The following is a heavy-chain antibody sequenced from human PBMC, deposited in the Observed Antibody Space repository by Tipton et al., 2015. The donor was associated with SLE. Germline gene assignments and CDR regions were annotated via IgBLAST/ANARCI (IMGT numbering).Heavy chain of an antibody. Sequence: TLSLTCTVSGYSISSGYFWGWIRQPPGKGLEWIGSIYHSGSTYYNPSLKSRVTISVDMSKNQVSLKLTSVTAADTAVYYCARGYYDFLSGSKRFDPWGQGILVTVSS. CDR3: ARGYYDFLSGSKRFDP. D-gene: IGHD3-3*01. J-gene: IGHJ5*02. CDR1: GYSISSGYF. CDR2: IYHSGST. V-gene: IGHV4-38-2*02.